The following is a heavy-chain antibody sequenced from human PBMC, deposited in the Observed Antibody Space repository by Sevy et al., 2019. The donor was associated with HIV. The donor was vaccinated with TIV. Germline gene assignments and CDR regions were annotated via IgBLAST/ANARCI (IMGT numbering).Heavy chain of an antibody. CDR2: IYSGGST. Sequence: GGSLRLSCAGSGFTVSSNYMSWVRQAPGKGLEWVSIIYSGGSTHYADSMKGRFVISRDESKNTLYLQMNSLRAEDTAVYYCARNGFSSGSLFWYFDLWGRGTLVTVSS. CDR3: ARNGFSSGSLFWYFDL. V-gene: IGHV3-53*01. J-gene: IGHJ2*01. CDR1: GFTVSSNY. D-gene: IGHD3-10*01.